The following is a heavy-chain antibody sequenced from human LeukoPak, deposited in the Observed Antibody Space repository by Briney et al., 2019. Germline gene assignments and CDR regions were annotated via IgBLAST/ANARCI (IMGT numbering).Heavy chain of an antibody. D-gene: IGHD3-22*01. CDR3: ATNPRGHYYDSSGYYYNPPYYYYYGMDV. J-gene: IGHJ6*02. CDR2: ISSSSDII. CDR1: GFTFSSYS. V-gene: IGHV3-48*04. Sequence: GGSLRLSCAASGFTFSSYSMNWVRQAPGKALEWVSYISSSSDIIGYADSVKGRFTISRDNAENSLSLQMNSLRAEDTAVYYCATNPRGHYYDSSGYYYNPPYYYYYGMDVWGQGTTVTVSS.